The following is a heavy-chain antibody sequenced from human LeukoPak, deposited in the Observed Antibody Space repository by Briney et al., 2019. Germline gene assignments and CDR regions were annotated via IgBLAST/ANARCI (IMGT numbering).Heavy chain of an antibody. CDR1: GFTFSSYA. CDR3: VGFRATASLY. V-gene: IGHV3-64D*06. J-gene: IGHJ4*02. Sequence: GGSLRLSCSASGFTFSSYAMYWVRQAPGKGLEYVSAITSNGGSAYYADSVKGRFTISRDNSRNTLSLQMSSLRAEDTAVYYCVGFRATASLYWGQGTLVTVSS. CDR2: ITSNGGSA. D-gene: IGHD6-13*01.